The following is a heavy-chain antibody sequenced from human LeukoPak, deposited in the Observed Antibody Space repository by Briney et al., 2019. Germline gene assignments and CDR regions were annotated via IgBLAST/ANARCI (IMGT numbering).Heavy chain of an antibody. D-gene: IGHD3/OR15-3a*01. V-gene: IGHV4-59*12. CDR1: GGSFSSYY. CDR2: IYYSGST. CDR3: ARDSPGLGYFYYGMDV. J-gene: IGHJ6*04. Sequence: SGTLSLTCTVSGGSFSSYYWSWIRQPPGKGLEWIGYIYYSGSTNYNPSLKSRVTISIVTSKNQFSLKLSSVTAADTAVYYCARDSPGLGYFYYGMDVWGEGSTVTVSS.